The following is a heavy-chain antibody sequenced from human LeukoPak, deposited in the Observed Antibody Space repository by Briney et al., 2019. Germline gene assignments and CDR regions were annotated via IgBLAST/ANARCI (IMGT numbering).Heavy chain of an antibody. V-gene: IGHV4-39*01. CDR3: ARYDWNYGTDY. J-gene: IGHJ4*02. D-gene: IGHD1-7*01. CDR2: IYYSGST. CDR1: GGSISSSSYY. Sequence: PSEALSLTCTVSGGSISSSSYYWGWIRQPPGEGLELIGSIYYSGSTYYNPSLKSQVTISVDTSKNQFSLKLSSVTAADTDVYSCARYDWNYGTDYWGQGTLVTVSS.